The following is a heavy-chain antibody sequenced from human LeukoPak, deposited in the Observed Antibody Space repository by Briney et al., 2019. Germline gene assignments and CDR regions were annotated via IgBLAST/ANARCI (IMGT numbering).Heavy chain of an antibody. V-gene: IGHV4/OR15-8*02. J-gene: IGHJ4*02. CDR3: ATRHHSRTYMVPLDS. CDR2: THRSGDT. CDR1: GVSISSDNW. Sequence: QSSETLSLTCAVYGVSISSDNWWTWVRQPPGKGLEWIGETHRSGDTKYNPSLNGRVTISMDNSKNQLSLNLISVTAADTAVYFCATRHHSRTYMVPLDSWGQGTLVTVSS. D-gene: IGHD3-10*01.